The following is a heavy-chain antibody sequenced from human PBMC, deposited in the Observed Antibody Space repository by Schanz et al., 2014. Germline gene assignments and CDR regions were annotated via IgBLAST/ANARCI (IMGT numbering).Heavy chain of an antibody. CDR3: ARVRSEDYGGMDV. Sequence: QVQLVQSGAEVKKPGASVKVSCKASGYTFTSYAMNWVRQAPGQGLEWVGWISAYSGNSKYAQKLQGRVTMTTDTSTNTAYMELRSLTSDDTAVYYCARVRSEDYGGMDVWGQGTTVTVSS. J-gene: IGHJ6*02. V-gene: IGHV1-18*01. CDR2: ISAYSGNS. CDR1: GYTFTSYA.